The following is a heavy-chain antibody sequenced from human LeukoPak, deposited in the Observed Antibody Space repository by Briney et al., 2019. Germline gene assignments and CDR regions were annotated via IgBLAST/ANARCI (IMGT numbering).Heavy chain of an antibody. CDR2: IYYSGST. CDR1: GGSISSGGYY. CDR3: ARVSLEREWLSEYYFDY. Sequence: PSETLSLTCTVSGGSISSGGYYWSWIRQHPGKGLEWIGYIYYSGSTYYNPSLKSRVTISVDTSKNQFSLKLSSVTAADTAVYYCARVSLEREWLSEYYFDYWGQGTLVTVSS. D-gene: IGHD3-3*01. V-gene: IGHV4-31*03. J-gene: IGHJ4*02.